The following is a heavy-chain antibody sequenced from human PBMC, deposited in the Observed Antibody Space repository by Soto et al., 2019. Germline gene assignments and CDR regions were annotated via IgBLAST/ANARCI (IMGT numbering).Heavy chain of an antibody. Sequence: GGSLRLSCAASGFTFSSYWMNWVRQAPGKGLDLVVNIKLDGSEKYFVVSVNGRFTISIDNVKNTLYLQMNSLRAEDMAVYYCASCSMITFGGVNVDDAFDMWGQGTMVTVSS. CDR1: GFTFSSYW. CDR2: IKLDGSEK. D-gene: IGHD3-16*02. J-gene: IGHJ3*02. CDR3: ASCSMITFGGVNVDDAFDM. V-gene: IGHV3-7*05.